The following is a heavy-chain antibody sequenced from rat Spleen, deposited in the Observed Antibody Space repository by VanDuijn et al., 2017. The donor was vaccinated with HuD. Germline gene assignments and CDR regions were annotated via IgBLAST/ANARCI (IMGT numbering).Heavy chain of an antibody. J-gene: IGHJ2*01. Sequence: EVQLVESGGGLVQPGRSLKLSCAASGFTFINYGMAWVRQAPTRGLEWVAAISYDGSRTYYRDSVRGRFTISRDNAKSTLYLQMDSLRSEDTATDYCERQGDYWGHGVMVTVSS. V-gene: IGHV5-29*01. CDR3: ERQGDY. CDR1: GFTFINYG. CDR2: ISYDGSRT.